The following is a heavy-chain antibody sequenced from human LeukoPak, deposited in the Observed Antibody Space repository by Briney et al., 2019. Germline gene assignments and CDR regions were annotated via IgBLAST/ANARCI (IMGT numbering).Heavy chain of an antibody. CDR2: IKSKTDGGTT. Sequence: PGGSLRLSCAASGFTISNAWMSWVRQAPGKGLEWVGRIKSKTDGGTTDYAAPVKGRFTISRDDSKNTLYLQMNSLKTEDTAVYYCTTGPGRGGYYYYMDVWGKGTTVTVS. J-gene: IGHJ6*03. CDR3: TTGPGRGGYYYYMDV. CDR1: GFTISNAW. D-gene: IGHD3-10*01. V-gene: IGHV3-15*01.